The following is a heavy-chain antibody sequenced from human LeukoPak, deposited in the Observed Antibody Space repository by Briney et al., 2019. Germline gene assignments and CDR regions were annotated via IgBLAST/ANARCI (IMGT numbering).Heavy chain of an antibody. CDR3: ARASANNWFDP. V-gene: IGHV4-34*01. CDR1: GGSFSGYY. J-gene: IGHJ5*02. D-gene: IGHD6-6*01. Sequence: SETLSLTCAVYGGSFSGYYWSWIRQPPGKGLEWIGEINHSGSTNYNPSLKSRVTISVDTSKNQFSLKLSSVTAADTAVYYCARASANNWFDPWGQGTLVTVSS. CDR2: INHSGST.